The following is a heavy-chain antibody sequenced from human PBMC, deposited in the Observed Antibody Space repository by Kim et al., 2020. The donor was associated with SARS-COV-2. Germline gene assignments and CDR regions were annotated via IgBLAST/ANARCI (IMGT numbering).Heavy chain of an antibody. Sequence: ASVKVSCNASGYTFTSYSLRWVRQAPGKRLEWLGWINACTGNTKYSQRFQGRVTITTDPSTSTAYMELSRLRSDDTAVYYCASDIVATFGCLGQGALGTV. J-gene: IGHJ5*01. CDR2: INACTGNT. V-gene: IGHV1-3*01. D-gene: IGHD5-12*01. CDR1: GYTFTSYS. CDR3: ASDIVATFGC.